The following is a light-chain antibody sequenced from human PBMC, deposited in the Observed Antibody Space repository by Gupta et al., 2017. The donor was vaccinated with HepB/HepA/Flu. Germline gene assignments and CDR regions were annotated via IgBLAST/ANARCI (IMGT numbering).Light chain of an antibody. CDR2: GNN. CDR3: QSYDTSLSGVV. J-gene: IGLJ3*02. CDR1: SSKIGAGYD. Sequence: QSVVTQPPSVSGAPGQRVTISCTGSSSKIGAGYDVHWYQQLPGTAPKLLIYGNNNRPSGVPDRFSGSKSGTSDSLVITGLQAADEADYYCQSYDTSLSGVVFGGGTKLTVL. V-gene: IGLV1-40*01.